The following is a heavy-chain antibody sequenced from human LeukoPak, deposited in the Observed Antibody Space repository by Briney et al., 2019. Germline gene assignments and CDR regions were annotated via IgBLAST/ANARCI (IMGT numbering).Heavy chain of an antibody. D-gene: IGHD3-9*01. J-gene: IGHJ4*02. CDR1: GFTFSSYW. V-gene: IGHV3-7*01. Sequence: GGSLRLSCAASGFTFSSYWMSWVRQAPGKGLEWVANIKQDGSEKYYVDSVKGRFTISRDNAKNSLYLQMNSLRAEDTAVYYCARGQNYDILTGYYYQYYFDYWGQGTLVTVSS. CDR2: IKQDGSEK. CDR3: ARGQNYDILTGYYYQYYFDY.